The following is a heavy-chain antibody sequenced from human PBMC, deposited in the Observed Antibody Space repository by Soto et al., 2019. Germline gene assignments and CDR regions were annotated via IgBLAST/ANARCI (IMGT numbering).Heavy chain of an antibody. CDR2: IKQDGSEK. J-gene: IGHJ5*02. D-gene: IGHD6-13*01. Sequence: EVQLVESGGGLVQPGGSLRLSCAASGFTFSSYWMSWVRQAPGKGLEWVANIKQDGSEKYYVDSVKGRFTISRDNAKNSLYLRMNSLRAEDTAVYYCARAEGSSWYPEFDPWGQGTLVTVSS. CDR3: ARAEGSSWYPEFDP. CDR1: GFTFSSYW. V-gene: IGHV3-7*05.